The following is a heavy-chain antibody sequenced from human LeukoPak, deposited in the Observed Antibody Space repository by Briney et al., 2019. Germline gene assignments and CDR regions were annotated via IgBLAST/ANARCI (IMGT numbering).Heavy chain of an antibody. J-gene: IGHJ4*02. V-gene: IGHV3-49*04. CDR1: GFTFGDYS. D-gene: IGHD1-26*01. CDR3: TRGRRATHDY. Sequence: GGSLRLSCTASGFTFGDYSMNWVRQAPGKGLEWVGFIRSKAYGGTTEFAASVKGRFTISKDDSKSIAYLQMNSLKADDTAVYYCTRGRRATHDYWGQGTLVTVSS. CDR2: IRSKAYGGTT.